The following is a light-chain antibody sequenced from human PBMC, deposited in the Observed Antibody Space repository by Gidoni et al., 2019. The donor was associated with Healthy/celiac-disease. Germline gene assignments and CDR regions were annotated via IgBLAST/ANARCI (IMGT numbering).Light chain of an antibody. CDR3: SSYTSSSPL. V-gene: IGLV2-14*01. CDR1: SSDVGGYNY. CDR2: EVS. Sequence: QSALTQPASVSGSPGQSITISCTGTSSDVGGYNYVSWYQQHPGKAPKLMIYEVSNRPSGVSNRFSDSKSGNTASLTISGLQAEDEADYYCSSYTSSSPLFGGGTKLTVL. J-gene: IGLJ3*02.